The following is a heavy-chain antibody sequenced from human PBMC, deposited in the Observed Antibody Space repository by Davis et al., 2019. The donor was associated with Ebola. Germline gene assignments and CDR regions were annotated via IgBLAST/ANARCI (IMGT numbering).Heavy chain of an antibody. CDR2: IKQDGSEK. Sequence: GESLKISCAASGFTVSSNYMSWVRQAPGKGLEWVANIKQDGSEKYYVDSVKGRFTISRDNAKNSLYLQMNSLRAEDTAVYYCARDMFGLWFDPWGQGTLVTVSS. D-gene: IGHD3/OR15-3a*01. J-gene: IGHJ5*02. CDR1: GFTVSSNY. CDR3: ARDMFGLWFDP. V-gene: IGHV3-7*01.